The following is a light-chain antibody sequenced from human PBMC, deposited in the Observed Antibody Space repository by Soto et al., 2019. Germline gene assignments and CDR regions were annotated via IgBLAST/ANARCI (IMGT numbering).Light chain of an antibody. Sequence: IVMTQSPASLTVSLGERATINCKSSQTVFTGSSNKNYLAWYQHKPGQAPKLLMYWATARESGVPDRFRGSGFGTDFTLTITSVQAEDVAVYYCHQYFTLPSFGGGTKVDIK. J-gene: IGKJ4*01. V-gene: IGKV4-1*01. CDR1: QTVFTGSSNKNY. CDR2: WAT. CDR3: HQYFTLPS.